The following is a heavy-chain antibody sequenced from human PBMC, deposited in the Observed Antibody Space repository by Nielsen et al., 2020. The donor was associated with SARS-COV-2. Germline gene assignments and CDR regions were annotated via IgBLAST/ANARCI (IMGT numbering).Heavy chain of an antibody. Sequence: ASVKVSCKASGYIITNYWIHWVRQAPGQGLEWMGIINPSGFSTTYAQKFQGRVTMTRDTSTSTVYMELSSLRSEDTAVYYCARESSCGGGNCHLDSWGQGSLVTVSS. J-gene: IGHJ4*02. CDR3: ARESSCGGGNCHLDS. V-gene: IGHV1-46*01. CDR2: INPSGFST. CDR1: GYIITNYW. D-gene: IGHD2-15*01.